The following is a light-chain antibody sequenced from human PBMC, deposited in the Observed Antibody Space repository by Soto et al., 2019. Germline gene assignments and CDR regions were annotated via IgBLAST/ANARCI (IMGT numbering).Light chain of an antibody. J-gene: IGKJ1*01. CDR1: QSLSSW. CDR2: NAS. V-gene: IGKV1-5*03. CDR3: APYESNWT. Sequence: DIQMTQSPSTLSASVVDSVTITCLASQSLSSWLGRYQQKPGQAPKLLIYNASSSESGVPARLSGSGSGTDFPLTLSRLQPDDFATYFCAPYESNWTFGQGTKVVIK.